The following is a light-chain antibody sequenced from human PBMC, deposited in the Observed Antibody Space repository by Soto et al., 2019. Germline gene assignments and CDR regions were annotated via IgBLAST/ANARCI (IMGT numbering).Light chain of an antibody. Sequence: QSALTQPRSVSGSPRQAVTISCTGTNSDVGNYNFVSWYQHHPGKAPKLMIYDVTKRPSGVPDRFSGSKSGNTASLTISGLQAEDEADYYCCTYAGSFHQFGGGTKLTVL. J-gene: IGLJ3*02. CDR3: CTYAGSFHQ. V-gene: IGLV2-11*01. CDR1: NSDVGNYNF. CDR2: DVT.